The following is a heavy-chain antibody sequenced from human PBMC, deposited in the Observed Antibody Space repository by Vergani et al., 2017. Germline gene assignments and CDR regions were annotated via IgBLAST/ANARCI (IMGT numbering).Heavy chain of an antibody. D-gene: IGHD3-3*01. CDR3: ARDAPSYYDFWSGTLDY. CDR1: GFTFSSYA. CDR2: ISYDGSNK. J-gene: IGHJ4*02. V-gene: IGHV3-30-3*01. Sequence: QVQLVESGGGVVQPVRSLRLSCAASGFTFSSYAMHWVRQAPGKGLEWVAVISYDGSNKYYADSVKGRFTISRDNSKNTLYLQMNSLRAEDTAVYYCARDAPSYYDFWSGTLDYWGQGTLVTVSS.